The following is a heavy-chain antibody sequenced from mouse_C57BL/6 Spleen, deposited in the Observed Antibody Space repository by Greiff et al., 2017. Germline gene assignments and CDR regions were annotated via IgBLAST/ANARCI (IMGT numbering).Heavy chain of an antibody. D-gene: IGHD1-1*01. CDR1: GFTFSDYG. V-gene: IGHV5-17*01. Sequence: EVKLVESGGGLVKPGGSLKLSCAVSGFTFSDYGMHWVRQAPEKGLEWVAYISSGSSTIYYADTVKGRFTISRDNAKNTLFLQMTSLRSEDTAMYYCARRNYDYYGSSYPEASFDYWGQGTTLTVSS. CDR2: ISSGSSTI. CDR3: ARRNYDYYGSSYPEASFDY. J-gene: IGHJ2*01.